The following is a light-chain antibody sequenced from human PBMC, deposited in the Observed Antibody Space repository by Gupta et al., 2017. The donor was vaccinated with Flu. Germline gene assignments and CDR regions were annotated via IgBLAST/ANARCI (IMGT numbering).Light chain of an antibody. CDR3: QQAYSFPLT. CDR2: PAY. J-gene: IGKJ4*01. Sequence: LLIYPAYSLQGGVSSRFSGSGSETDFTLTITNLQPEDAATYYCQQAYSFPLTFGGGSKVEIK. V-gene: IGKV1-12*01.